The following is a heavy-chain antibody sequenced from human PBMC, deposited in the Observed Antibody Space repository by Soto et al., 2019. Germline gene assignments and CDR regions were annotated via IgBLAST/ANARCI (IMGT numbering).Heavy chain of an antibody. CDR3: AKDRQFRSYYESAGHYNN. J-gene: IGHJ4*02. CDR1: GFTFGSNT. V-gene: IGHV3-23*01. Sequence: ELHLLESGGGLVQPGGSLRLSCAASGFTFGSNTMSWVRQAPGKGLEWVSSISDSGTRSLYADSVKGRFTISRDNSKNTLYLQMNSLRANDTAVYYCAKDRQFRSYYESAGHYNNWGQGTLVTVSS. CDR2: ISDSGTRS. D-gene: IGHD3-10*01.